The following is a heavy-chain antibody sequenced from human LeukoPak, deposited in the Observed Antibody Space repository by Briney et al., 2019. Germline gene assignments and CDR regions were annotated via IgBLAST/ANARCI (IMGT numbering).Heavy chain of an antibody. D-gene: IGHD3-10*01. CDR3: ARHTGSGSYYNRFINWFDP. CDR2: ISAYNGNT. Sequence: ASVKVSCKASGYTFTSYGISWVRQAPGQGLEWMGWISAYNGNTNYAQKLQGRVTMTTDTSTSTAYMEPRSLRSDDTAVYYCARHTGSGSYYNRFINWFDPWGQGTLVTVSS. V-gene: IGHV1-18*01. CDR1: GYTFTSYG. J-gene: IGHJ5*02.